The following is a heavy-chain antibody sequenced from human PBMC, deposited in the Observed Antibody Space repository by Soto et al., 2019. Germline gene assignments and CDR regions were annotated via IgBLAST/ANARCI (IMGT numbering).Heavy chain of an antibody. V-gene: IGHV4-59*01. J-gene: IGHJ4*02. Sequence: SETLSLTYTVSAASFSKYYWTWIRQPPGKGLEWIGYIYFNGNTKYNPSLEGRLTISIDTSKKEFSLKLTSVTAADAAVYYCASVTFGGIVLAHWGQGTLVTVSS. CDR1: AASFSKYY. CDR3: ASVTFGGIVLAH. CDR2: IYFNGNT. D-gene: IGHD3-16*01.